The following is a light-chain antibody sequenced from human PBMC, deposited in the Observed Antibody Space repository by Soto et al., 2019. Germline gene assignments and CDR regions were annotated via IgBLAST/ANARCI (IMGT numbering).Light chain of an antibody. Sequence: NFMLTQPHSVSESPGKTVTISCTRSSGSIASNYVQWYQQLPGSAPTTVIYEDNQRPSGVPDRFSGSIDSSSNSASLTSSGLKTEDEADYYCQSYDSSNVVFGGGTKLTVL. V-gene: IGLV6-57*04. CDR1: SGSIASNY. J-gene: IGLJ2*01. CDR3: QSYDSSNVV. CDR2: EDN.